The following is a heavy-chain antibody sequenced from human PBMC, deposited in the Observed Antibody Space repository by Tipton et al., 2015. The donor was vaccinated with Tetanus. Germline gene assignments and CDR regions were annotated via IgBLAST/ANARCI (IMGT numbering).Heavy chain of an antibody. Sequence: TLSLTCGIFGASLSDNYWSWIRRSPGKGLEWIGEISHRGDTTYNPSLKSRVTISGDTSKTQFSLELSSVTAADTAVYYCARHSSLKALNYWGRGTLVTASS. J-gene: IGHJ4*02. CDR3: ARHSSLKALNY. CDR1: GASLSDNY. CDR2: ISHRGDT. D-gene: IGHD3-9*01. V-gene: IGHV4-34*01.